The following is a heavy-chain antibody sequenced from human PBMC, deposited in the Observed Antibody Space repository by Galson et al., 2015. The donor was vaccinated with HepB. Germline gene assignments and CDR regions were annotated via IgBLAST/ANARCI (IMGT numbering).Heavy chain of an antibody. V-gene: IGHV3-21*01. Sequence: SLRLSCAVSGFTFSIYSMNWVRQAPGGGLEWVSSISASSSYMYHADSVKGRFTISRDNARDSLYLQMNSLRVEDTAVYFCARDEGYCGDTNCFGGLYFDYWGQGTLVTVSS. CDR1: GFTFSIYS. CDR3: ARDEGYCGDTNCFGGLYFDY. CDR2: ISASSSYM. D-gene: IGHD2-2*01. J-gene: IGHJ4*02.